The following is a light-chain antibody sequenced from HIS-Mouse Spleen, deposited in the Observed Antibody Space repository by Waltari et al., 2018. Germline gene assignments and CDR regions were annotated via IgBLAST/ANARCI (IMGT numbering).Light chain of an antibody. Sequence: QSALTQPRSVSGSPGQSVTIPCPGTSSDVVGYNFVPWYQQHPGKAPKLMIYDVSKRPSGVPDRFSGSKSGNTASLTISGLQAEDEADYYCCSYAGSYNWVFGGGTKLTVL. J-gene: IGLJ3*02. CDR2: DVS. V-gene: IGLV2-11*01. CDR1: SSDVVGYNF. CDR3: CSYAGSYNWV.